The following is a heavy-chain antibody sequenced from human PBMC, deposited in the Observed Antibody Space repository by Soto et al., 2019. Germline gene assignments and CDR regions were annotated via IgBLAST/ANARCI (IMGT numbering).Heavy chain of an antibody. CDR1: GFTFSSYW. D-gene: IGHD4-17*01. J-gene: IGHJ6*02. CDR3: ARGIRNYYGVDV. V-gene: IGHV3-74*01. Sequence: EVQLVESGGGLVQPGGSLRLSCAASGFTFSSYWMHWVRQAPGKGLVWVSRINSDWSSTSYADSVKGRFTNSRDNAKNTLYLQMSSLRAEDTAVYYCARGIRNYYGVDVWGQGTTVTVSS. CDR2: INSDWSST.